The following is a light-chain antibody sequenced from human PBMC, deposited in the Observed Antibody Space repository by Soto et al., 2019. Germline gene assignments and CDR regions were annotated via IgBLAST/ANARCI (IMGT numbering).Light chain of an antibody. CDR2: AAS. CDR1: QGISNY. Sequence: DIQMTQSPSSLSASVGYRFTITCRASQGISNYLAWYQQKPGKLPKLLVYAASTLQSGVPSRFSGSGSETDFTLTISSLQPEDFATYSCQQSNSITWTFGQGTTGDIK. J-gene: IGKJ1*01. CDR3: QQSNSITWT. V-gene: IGKV1-27*01.